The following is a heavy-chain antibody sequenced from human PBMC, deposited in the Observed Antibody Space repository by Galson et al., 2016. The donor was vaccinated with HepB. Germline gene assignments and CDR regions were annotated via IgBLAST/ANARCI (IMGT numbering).Heavy chain of an antibody. CDR2: ISTDGTNT. D-gene: IGHD1-1*01. V-gene: IGHV3-30*18. Sequence: SLRLSCAASGYRFSDYAMHWIRQAPGQGLEWVAAISTDGTNTHYSESVKGRFTISRDSSKNTLNLHMNSLRIEDTAVYFCAKRRRGGHWLQLDEWGQGTLVAVSS. CDR1: GYRFSDYA. J-gene: IGHJ1*01. CDR3: AKRRRGGHWLQLDE.